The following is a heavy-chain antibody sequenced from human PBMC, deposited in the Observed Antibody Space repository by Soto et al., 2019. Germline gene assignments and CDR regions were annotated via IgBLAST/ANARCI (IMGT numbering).Heavy chain of an antibody. Sequence: QVQLRESGPGLVKPSQTLSLTCTVSGDSISSGDYYWSWLRQPPGKGLEWIGCIYYSGNTYYNPSLMRRFSISVDTCKNQFSLQLSSVTVADAAVYYCARVFKIYSSPPGPLEYLVLGTLVTVSS. J-gene: IGHJ4*02. V-gene: IGHV4-30-4*01. D-gene: IGHD6-13*01. CDR2: IYYSGNT. CDR3: ARVFKIYSSPPGPLEY. CDR1: GDSISSGDYY.